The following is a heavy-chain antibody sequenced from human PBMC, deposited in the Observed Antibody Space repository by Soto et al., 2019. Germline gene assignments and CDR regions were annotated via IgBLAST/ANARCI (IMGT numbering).Heavy chain of an antibody. CDR3: ARVSSEYYDFWSGYSIKGMDV. D-gene: IGHD3-3*01. Sequence: GGSLRLSCAASGFTFSSYAMHWVRQAPGKGLEWVAVISYDGSNKYYADSVKGRFTISRDNSKNTLYLQMNSLRAEDTAVYYCARVSSEYYDFWSGYSIKGMDVWGQGTTVTVSS. CDR1: GFTFSSYA. J-gene: IGHJ6*02. CDR2: ISYDGSNK. V-gene: IGHV3-30-3*01.